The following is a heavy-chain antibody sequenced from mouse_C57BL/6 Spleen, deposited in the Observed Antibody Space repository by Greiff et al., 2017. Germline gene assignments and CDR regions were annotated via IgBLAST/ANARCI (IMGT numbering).Heavy chain of an antibody. J-gene: IGHJ4*01. V-gene: IGHV1-72*01. CDR3: ARRGTTVVATNYAMDY. Sequence: QVQLQQSGAELVKPGASVKLSCKASGYTFTSYWMHWVKQRPGRGLEWIGRIDPNSGGTKYNEKFKSKATLTVDKPSSTAYMQLSSLTSEDSAVYYCARRGTTVVATNYAMDYWGQGTSVTVSS. CDR2: IDPNSGGT. CDR1: GYTFTSYW. D-gene: IGHD1-1*01.